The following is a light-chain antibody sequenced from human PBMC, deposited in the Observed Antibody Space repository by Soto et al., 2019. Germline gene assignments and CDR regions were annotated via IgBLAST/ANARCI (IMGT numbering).Light chain of an antibody. Sequence: DIQMTQSPSTLSASVGDRVTITFRASQSISTWLAWYQQKPGKAPKLRIYKASSLESGVPSRFSGSGSGTEFTHTISSLQPDDFATYYCQQYNSYWTFGQGTKVEIK. CDR3: QQYNSYWT. CDR1: QSISTW. CDR2: KAS. V-gene: IGKV1-5*03. J-gene: IGKJ1*01.